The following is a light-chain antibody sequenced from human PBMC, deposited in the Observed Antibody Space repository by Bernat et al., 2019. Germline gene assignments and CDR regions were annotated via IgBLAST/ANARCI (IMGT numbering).Light chain of an antibody. Sequence: DIQMTQSPSSLSASVGDRVSISCQASQNIRKYLNWYQQKAGKAPKVLIYDASNLDTGVPSRFSGSGSGTLFTLTINNLQPEDSAIYYCQQYDNLPTFTFGPGTKVEIE. V-gene: IGKV1-33*01. J-gene: IGKJ3*01. CDR3: QQYDNLPTFT. CDR1: QNIRKY. CDR2: DAS.